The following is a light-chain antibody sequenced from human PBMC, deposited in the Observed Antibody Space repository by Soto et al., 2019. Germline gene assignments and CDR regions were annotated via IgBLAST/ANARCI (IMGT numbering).Light chain of an antibody. J-gene: IGLJ1*01. Sequence: PWLRQPPSMSRAPGPMVSISCTGSSTNVGAGYGVHWYQQRPWTAPKLLIVCNTIRPSGVPDRVSASTSGTSASIAITGLQPVDGGLYYPQHYGSTLSEPYVFGAESKVTPL. CDR3: QHYGSTLSEPYV. CDR1: STNVGAGYG. V-gene: IGLV1-40*01. CDR2: CNT.